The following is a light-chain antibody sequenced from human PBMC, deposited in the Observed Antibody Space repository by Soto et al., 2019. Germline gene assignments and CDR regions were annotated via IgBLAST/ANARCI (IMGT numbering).Light chain of an antibody. J-gene: IGKJ1*01. Sequence: EIVLTQSPATLSLSPGERATLSCRASHSVSSHLAWFQQKPGQAPRLLIYGASDRATGIPARFSGSGSGTDFTLTISSLEPEDFAIYYCQQRSSWPRTFGQGTKVDIK. CDR1: HSVSSH. CDR2: GAS. V-gene: IGKV3-11*01. CDR3: QQRSSWPRT.